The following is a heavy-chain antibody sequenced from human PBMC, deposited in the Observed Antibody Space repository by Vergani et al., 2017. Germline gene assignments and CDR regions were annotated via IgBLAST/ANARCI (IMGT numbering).Heavy chain of an antibody. CDR3: AKDLGTSSVGGCFDH. D-gene: IGHD6-6*01. J-gene: IGHJ5*02. V-gene: IGHV3-9*02. CDR2: ISWNSNSI. CDR1: GFTSAGYA. Sequence: EVQLEESGGGLVLPGRSLRLSCVASGFTSAGYAMHWVRQAPGKGLEWVSGISWNSNSIGYADSVKGRFTISRDNAKNSLYLQMNSLRAEDTALYYCAKDLGTSSVGGCFDHWGQGTLVTVSS.